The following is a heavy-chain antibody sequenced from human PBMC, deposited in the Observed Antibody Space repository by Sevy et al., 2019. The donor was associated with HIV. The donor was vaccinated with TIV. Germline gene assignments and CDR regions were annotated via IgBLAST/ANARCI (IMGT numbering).Heavy chain of an antibody. V-gene: IGHV3-11*01. D-gene: IGHD4-4*01. J-gene: IGHJ4*02. CDR1: GFTFSDYF. Sequence: GGSLRLSCAASGFTFSDYFMMWIRRAPGKGLEWVSYITGSGTKFYDADSVKGRFTISRDNSKNSLFLQMNSLTAKDTAIYYCARDVTPRETYIDYWGQGTLVTVSS. CDR3: ARDVTPRETYIDY. CDR2: ITGSGTKF.